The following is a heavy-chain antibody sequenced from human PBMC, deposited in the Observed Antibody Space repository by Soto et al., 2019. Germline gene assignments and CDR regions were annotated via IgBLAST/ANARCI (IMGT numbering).Heavy chain of an antibody. CDR2: IYPGDSDT. CDR3: ARQISHYDSSSNEYYYYGLDV. Sequence: GESLKISCEGSGYSFTTYWIAWVRQMPRKGLEWMGIIYPGDSDTRYSPSFQGQVTISADKSISTAHLQWISLKASDTAMYYCARQISHYDSSSNEYYYYGLDVWGRGTTVTVSS. J-gene: IGHJ6*02. D-gene: IGHD3-3*01. CDR1: GYSFTTYW. V-gene: IGHV5-51*01.